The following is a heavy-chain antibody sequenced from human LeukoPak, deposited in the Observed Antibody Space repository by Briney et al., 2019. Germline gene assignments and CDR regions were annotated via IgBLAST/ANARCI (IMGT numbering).Heavy chain of an antibody. D-gene: IGHD3-3*01. V-gene: IGHV1-18*01. CDR3: ARDGSGDFWSGYYPYYYYGMDV. CDR1: GYTFTSYG. Sequence: ASVKVSCKASGYTFTSYGISWVRQAPGQGLEWMGWISAYNGNTNYAQKLQGRVTMTTDTSTSTAYMELRSLRSDDTAVYYCARDGSGDFWSGYYPYYYYGMDVWGRGTTVTVSS. J-gene: IGHJ6*02. CDR2: ISAYNGNT.